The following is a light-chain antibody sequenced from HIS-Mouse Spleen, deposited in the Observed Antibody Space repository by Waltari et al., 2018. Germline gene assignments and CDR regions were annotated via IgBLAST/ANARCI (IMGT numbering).Light chain of an antibody. CDR2: STN. V-gene: IGLV1-44*01. Sequence: QSVLTQPPSASGTPGQRVTISCSGSSSNIASNTVNWYQQLPGTAPKLLIYSTNQRPSGVPDRFSGSKSGTSASLAISGLQSEDEADYYCAAWDDSLNGYVFGTGTKVTVL. J-gene: IGLJ1*01. CDR1: SSNIASNT. CDR3: AAWDDSLNGYV.